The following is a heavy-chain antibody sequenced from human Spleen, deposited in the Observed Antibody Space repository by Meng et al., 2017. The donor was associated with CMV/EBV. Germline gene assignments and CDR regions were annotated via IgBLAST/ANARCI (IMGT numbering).Heavy chain of an antibody. CDR1: GSLSGYY. CDR2: IEDAGTT. V-gene: IGHV4-34*01. D-gene: IGHD4-23*01. J-gene: IGHJ4*02. Sequence: SETLSLICAVYGSLSGYYWSWIRQTPGKGLEWIAEIEDAGTTNHNPPLNSRVMISVDTSKRQISLRLRSVTAADTAVYYCARSGLHGGNSRKARNFDLWGQGTLVTVSS. CDR3: ARSGLHGGNSRKARNFDL.